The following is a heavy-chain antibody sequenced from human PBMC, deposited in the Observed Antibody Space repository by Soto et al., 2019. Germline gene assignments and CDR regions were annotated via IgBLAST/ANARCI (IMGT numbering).Heavy chain of an antibody. Sequence: GESLKISCKGSGYSFTSYWIGWVRQMPGKGLEWMGIIYPGDSDTRYSPSFQGQVTISADKSISTAYLQWSSLKASDTAIYYCARHRRSGVAGTLLADYWGQGTLVTVSS. CDR1: GYSFTSYW. J-gene: IGHJ4*02. D-gene: IGHD6-19*01. CDR2: IYPGDSDT. CDR3: ARHRRSGVAGTLLADY. V-gene: IGHV5-51*01.